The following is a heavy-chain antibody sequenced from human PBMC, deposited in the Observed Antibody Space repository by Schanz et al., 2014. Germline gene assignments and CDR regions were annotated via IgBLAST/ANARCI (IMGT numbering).Heavy chain of an antibody. CDR1: GYTFTSYD. D-gene: IGHD2-2*01. CDR3: ARGGLYCSSTSCQFDY. Sequence: QVQLVQSGAEVKKPGASVKVSCKASGYTFTSYDITWVRQAPGQGLEWMGWISAYNGNTNYAQKLQGRVTMTTDTSTSTAYMELRSLRSDDMAVYYCARGGLYCSSTSCQFDYWGQGTLVTVSS. CDR2: ISAYNGNT. V-gene: IGHV1-18*03. J-gene: IGHJ4*02.